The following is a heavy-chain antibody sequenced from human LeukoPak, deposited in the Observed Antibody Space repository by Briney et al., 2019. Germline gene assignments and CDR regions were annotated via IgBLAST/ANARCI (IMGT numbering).Heavy chain of an antibody. CDR2: ISGSGGST. D-gene: IGHD3-22*01. CDR1: GFTFSSYA. Sequence: GGSLRLSCAASGFTFSSYAMSWVRQAPGKGLEWVSAISGSGGSTYYADSVKGRFTISRDNSKNTLYLQMNSLRAEDTAVYYCAKVPYHYDSSGYSWYAPDYWGQGTLVTVSS. J-gene: IGHJ4*02. CDR3: AKVPYHYDSSGYSWYAPDY. V-gene: IGHV3-23*01.